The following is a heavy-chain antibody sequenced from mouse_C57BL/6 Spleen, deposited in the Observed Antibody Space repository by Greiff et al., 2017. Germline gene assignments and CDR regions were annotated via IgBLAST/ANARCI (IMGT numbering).Heavy chain of an antibody. J-gene: IGHJ4*01. V-gene: IGHV1-81*01. Sequence: VQLQQSGAELARPGASVKLSCKASGYTFTSYGISWVKQRTGKGLEWIGEIYPRIGNTYYNEKFKGKATLAVDKSSSTAYMELRSLTSEDSAVYFCVRYTMITTWAMAYWGQGTSVTVSS. CDR3: VRYTMITTWAMAY. D-gene: IGHD2-4*01. CDR1: GYTFTSYG. CDR2: IYPRIGNT.